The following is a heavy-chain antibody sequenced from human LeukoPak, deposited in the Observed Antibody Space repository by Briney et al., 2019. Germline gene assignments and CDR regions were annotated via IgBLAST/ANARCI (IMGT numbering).Heavy chain of an antibody. CDR1: GGTFSSYA. Sequence: SVKVSCKASGGTFSSYAISWVRHAPRQGLEWMGRIIPIFGIANYAQKFQGRVTITADKSTSTAYMELSSLRSEDTAVYYCARGGIAVAGIGNFDYWGQGTLVTVSS. D-gene: IGHD6-19*01. CDR2: IIPIFGIA. J-gene: IGHJ4*02. V-gene: IGHV1-69*04. CDR3: ARGGIAVAGIGNFDY.